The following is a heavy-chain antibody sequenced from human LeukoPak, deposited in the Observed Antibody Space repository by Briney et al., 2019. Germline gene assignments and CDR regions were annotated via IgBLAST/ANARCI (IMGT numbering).Heavy chain of an antibody. J-gene: IGHJ4*02. CDR3: ARGRDNPEDY. Sequence: GASVTVSCTASGYSFTSYYIHWVRQAPGQGLEWMGIINPSGDSTSYAQKFQGRVTMTRDTSTSTVYMELSSLRSEDTAVYYCARGRDNPEDYWGQGTLVTVSS. CDR1: GYSFTSYY. D-gene: IGHD1-14*01. V-gene: IGHV1-46*01. CDR2: INPSGDST.